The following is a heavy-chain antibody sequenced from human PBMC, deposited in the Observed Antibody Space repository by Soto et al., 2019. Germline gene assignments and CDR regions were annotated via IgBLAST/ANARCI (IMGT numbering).Heavy chain of an antibody. V-gene: IGHV1-69*02. J-gene: IGHJ5*02. Sequence: QVQLVQSGAEVKKPGSSVKVSCKASGGTFSRYTINWVRQAPGQGLEWMGRIIPIVAIANYTQKFQGRVTITVDTSSTTAYMELSSLRSDDTAVYYCARGSTIVRGAPSWFDPWGQGTLVTVSS. D-gene: IGHD3-10*01. CDR2: IIPIVAIA. CDR1: GGTFSRYT. CDR3: ARGSTIVRGAPSWFDP.